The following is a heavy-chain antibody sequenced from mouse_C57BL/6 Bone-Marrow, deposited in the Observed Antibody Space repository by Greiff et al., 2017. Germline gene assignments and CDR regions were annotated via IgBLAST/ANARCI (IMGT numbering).Heavy chain of an antibody. J-gene: IGHJ2*01. CDR1: GYAFTNYL. CDR3: AKASSGYDY. Sequence: QVQLQQSGAELVRPGTSVKVSCKASGYAFTNYLIEWVKQRPGQGLEWIGVINPGSGGTNYNEKFKGKATLTADKSSSTAYMQLSSLTSEDSAVCFCAKASSGYDYWGQGTTLTVS. CDR2: INPGSGGT. V-gene: IGHV1-54*01. D-gene: IGHD3-2*02.